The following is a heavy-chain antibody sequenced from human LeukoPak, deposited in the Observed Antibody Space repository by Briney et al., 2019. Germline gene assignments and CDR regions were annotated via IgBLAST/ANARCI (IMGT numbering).Heavy chain of an antibody. J-gene: IGHJ3*02. CDR1: GFTFSSYS. Sequence: GGSLRLSCAASGFTFSSYSMNWVRQAPGKGLEWVSSISSSSSYIHYADSVKGRFTISRDNAKNSLYLQMNSLRAEDTAVYYCARDRGDRGWLNDAFDIWGQGTMVTVSS. CDR3: ARDRGDRGWLNDAFDI. D-gene: IGHD3-22*01. CDR2: ISSSSSYI. V-gene: IGHV3-21*01.